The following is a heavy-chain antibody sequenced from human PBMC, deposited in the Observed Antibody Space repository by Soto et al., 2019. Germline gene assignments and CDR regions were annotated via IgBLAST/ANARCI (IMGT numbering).Heavy chain of an antibody. CDR3: ARHEQFYYYYYGMDV. D-gene: IGHD4-4*01. CDR1: GYSFTTYW. CDR2: INPGDSDI. V-gene: IGHV5-51*01. Sequence: GASLKISCKASGYSFTTYWIAWVRQMPGKGLEWMGIINPGDSDIRYSASFQGQVTISADNSISTAYLQWSSLKASDTAMYYCARHEQFYYYYYGMDVWGQGTAVTVSS. J-gene: IGHJ6*02.